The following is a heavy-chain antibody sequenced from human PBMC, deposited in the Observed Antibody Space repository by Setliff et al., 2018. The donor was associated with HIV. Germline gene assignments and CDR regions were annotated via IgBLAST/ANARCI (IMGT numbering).Heavy chain of an antibody. Sequence: GGSLRLSCAASGFTFTNYWMHWVRQSPGKGLVWVARIKSDGSVTGHADSVKGRFTISRDNAKNTVFLQMNSLRAEDTAVYYCARDLPFPVDNGDKFGVSEYWGQGTPVTVSS. CDR3: ARDLPFPVDNGDKFGVSEY. CDR2: IKSDGSVT. J-gene: IGHJ4*02. V-gene: IGHV3-74*01. CDR1: GFTFTNYW. D-gene: IGHD4-17*01.